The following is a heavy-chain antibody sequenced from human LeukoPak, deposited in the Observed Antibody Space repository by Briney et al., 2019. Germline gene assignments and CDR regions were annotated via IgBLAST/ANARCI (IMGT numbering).Heavy chain of an antibody. Sequence: GGSLRLSCAASGFTFSSYAMSWVRQAPGKGLEWVSSISSTGTYMYYADSVKGRFSISRDNSKNTLYLQMNSLRAEDTAVYYCASMREYVDTAMVGGDYWGQGTLVTVSS. CDR3: ASMREYVDTAMVGGDY. J-gene: IGHJ4*02. CDR2: ISSTGTYM. CDR1: GFTFSSYA. V-gene: IGHV3-23*01. D-gene: IGHD5-18*01.